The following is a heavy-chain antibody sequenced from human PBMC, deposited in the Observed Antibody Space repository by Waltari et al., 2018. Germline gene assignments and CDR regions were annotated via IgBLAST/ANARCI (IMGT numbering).Heavy chain of an antibody. Sequence: EVQLVQSGAEVKKPGATVKFSCKAAGYTFTDYYIHWVQQAPGKGLEWLGRIDPQDGETKYADKFQGRATITADTSIDTVYMELSSLRSEDTAVFYCARTTTIKSLDYWGQGTLVTVSS. D-gene: IGHD1-7*01. CDR3: ARTTTIKSLDY. CDR2: IDPQDGET. V-gene: IGHV1-69-2*01. CDR1: GYTFTDYY. J-gene: IGHJ4*02.